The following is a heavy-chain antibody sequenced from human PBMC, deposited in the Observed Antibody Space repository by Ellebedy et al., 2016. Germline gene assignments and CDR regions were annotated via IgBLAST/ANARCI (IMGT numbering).Heavy chain of an antibody. CDR2: ISSSSSTI. D-gene: IGHD6-13*01. V-gene: IGHV3-48*01. CDR3: ARDPDSSSWYGSGMDV. Sequence: GGSLRLSCAASGFTFSSYSMNWVRQAPGKGLEWVSYISSSSSTIYYADSVKGRLTISRDNAKNSLYLQMNSLRAEDTAVYYCARDPDSSSWYGSGMDVWGQGTTVTVSS. CDR1: GFTFSSYS. J-gene: IGHJ6*02.